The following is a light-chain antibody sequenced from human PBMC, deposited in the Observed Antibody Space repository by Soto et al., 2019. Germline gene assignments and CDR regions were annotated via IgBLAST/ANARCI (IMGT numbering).Light chain of an antibody. V-gene: IGKV3-15*01. CDR1: QSVSSN. CDR2: GAS. J-gene: IGKJ1*01. CDR3: QQYNNWPRT. Sequence: EIVMTQSPATLSASPGERATLSCRASQSVSSNLAWYQQKPGQAPRLLIYGASTRATGIPAGFSGSGSGTEFTLTISSLQSEDFAVYYCQQYNNWPRTFGQGTKVDIK.